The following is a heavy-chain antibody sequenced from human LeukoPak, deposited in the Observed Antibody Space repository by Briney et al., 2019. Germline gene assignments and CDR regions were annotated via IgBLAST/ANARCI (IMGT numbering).Heavy chain of an antibody. V-gene: IGHV3-21*01. CDR3: ARDPMDYYDSSGAAS. CDR2: ISSSSSYI. D-gene: IGHD3-22*01. J-gene: IGHJ4*02. Sequence: TEGSLRLSCAASGFTFSSYSMNWVRQAPGKGLEWVSSISSSSSYIYYADSVKGRFTISRDNAKNSLYLQMNSLRAEDTAVYYCARDPMDYYDSSGAASWGQGTLVTVSS. CDR1: GFTFSSYS.